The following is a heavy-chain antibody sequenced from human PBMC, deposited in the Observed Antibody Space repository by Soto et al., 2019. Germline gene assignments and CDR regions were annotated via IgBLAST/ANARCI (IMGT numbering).Heavy chain of an antibody. Sequence: QVRLVQSGAEVKKPGSSVKVSCEASGGTFSSYAVTWVRQAPGQGLEWMGGIIPIVTTPNYAQKFQGRLTISADKATSTSYMELSSLRSEDTGVYYCARVGYNFWSHYNYYGMEVWGQGTTVIVSS. D-gene: IGHD3-3*01. CDR3: ARVGYNFWSHYNYYGMEV. CDR1: GGTFSSYA. V-gene: IGHV1-69*06. J-gene: IGHJ6*02. CDR2: IIPIVTTP.